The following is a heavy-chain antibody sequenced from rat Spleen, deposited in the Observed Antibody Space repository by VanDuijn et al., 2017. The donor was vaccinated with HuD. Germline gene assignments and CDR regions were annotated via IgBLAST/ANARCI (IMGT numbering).Heavy chain of an antibody. J-gene: IGHJ3*01. CDR1: GFTLSNYG. CDR3: ATAGSRISRFAY. D-gene: IGHD2-7*01. V-gene: IGHV5-19*01. CDR2: ISPSGGIT. Sequence: EVQLVESGGGLVQPGRSLKLSCAASGFTLSNYGMHWIRQAPTKGLEWVASISPSGGITDYRDSVEGRFAISRDTAKSTLYLQMDSLGSEDTATYYCATAGSRISRFAYWGQGTLVTVSS.